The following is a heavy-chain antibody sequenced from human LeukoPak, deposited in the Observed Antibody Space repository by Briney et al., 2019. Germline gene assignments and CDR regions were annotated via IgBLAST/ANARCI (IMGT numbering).Heavy chain of an antibody. CDR3: AKDGRTMVRGVITDFDY. CDR2: IRPSGDNT. D-gene: IGHD3-10*01. J-gene: IGHJ4*02. V-gene: IGHV3-23*01. CDR1: GFTFSSYD. Sequence: GGSLRLSCAASGFTFSSYDMTWVRQAPGRGLEWVSSIRPSGDNTYYGDSVKGRFTISRDNSKNTVYLQMNNMRAEDTAVYYCAKDGRTMVRGVITDFDYWGQGTLVTVSS.